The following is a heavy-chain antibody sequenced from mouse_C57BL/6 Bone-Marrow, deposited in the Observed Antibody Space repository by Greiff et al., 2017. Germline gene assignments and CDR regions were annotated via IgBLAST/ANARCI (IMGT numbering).Heavy chain of an antibody. J-gene: IGHJ2*01. D-gene: IGHD1-2*01. Sequence: EVQLQQSGAELVRPGASVKLSCTASGFNIKDDYMHWVKQRPEQGLEWIGWIDPENGDTEYASKFQGKATITADTSSNTAYLQLSCLTSEDTAVYYCTTPITTAFDYWGQGTTLTVSS. CDR2: IDPENGDT. CDR1: GFNIKDDY. V-gene: IGHV14-4*01. CDR3: TTPITTAFDY.